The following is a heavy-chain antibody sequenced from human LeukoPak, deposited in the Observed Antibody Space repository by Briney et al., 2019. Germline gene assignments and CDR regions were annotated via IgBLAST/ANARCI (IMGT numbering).Heavy chain of an antibody. J-gene: IGHJ4*02. D-gene: IGHD3-3*01. Sequence: SETLSLTCSVSGVSISSYYWSWIRQPAGKGLEWIGRIYTSGSTNYNPSLKSRVTISVDTSKNQFSLKLSSVTAADTAVYYCARGPYYDFWSGYPYFDYWGQGTLVTVSS. CDR3: ARGPYYDFWSGYPYFDY. CDR2: IYTSGST. V-gene: IGHV4-4*07. CDR1: GVSISSYY.